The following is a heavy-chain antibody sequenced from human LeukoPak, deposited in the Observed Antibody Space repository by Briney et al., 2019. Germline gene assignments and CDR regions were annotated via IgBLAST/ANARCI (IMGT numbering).Heavy chain of an antibody. CDR1: GFTFSNYY. CDR3: ARDPKQGGTYWNYFDY. D-gene: IGHD1-26*01. V-gene: IGHV3-74*01. Sequence: GGSLRLSCAASGFTFSNYYMHWVRQAPGKRPVWVSRINSDGSITSYADSVKGRFTISRDNAKNTLYLEMNSLSAEDTAVYYCARDPKQGGTYWNYFDYWGQGTLVTVSP. CDR2: INSDGSIT. J-gene: IGHJ4*02.